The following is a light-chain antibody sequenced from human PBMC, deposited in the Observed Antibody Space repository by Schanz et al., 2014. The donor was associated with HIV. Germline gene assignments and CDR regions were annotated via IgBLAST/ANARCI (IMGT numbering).Light chain of an antibody. CDR1: QSISGR. CDR2: QAS. Sequence: DIRMTQSPSTLSASVGDRVTITCRASQSISGRLAWYQQKPGKAPKRLSYQASRLGSGVPSTFSGSGSGTDFSLTISSLQPDDFATYYCQQHNEFPFTFGQGTRLEIK. V-gene: IGKV1-5*03. CDR3: QQHNEFPFT. J-gene: IGKJ2*01.